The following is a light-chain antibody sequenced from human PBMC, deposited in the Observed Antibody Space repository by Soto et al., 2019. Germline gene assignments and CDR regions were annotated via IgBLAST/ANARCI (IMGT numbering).Light chain of an antibody. Sequence: SYELTQSPSVSVSPGQTARISCSGDALAKQFGNWYQQKPGQAPVVIIYKDTERPSWIPERFSGSSSGTTVTLTISGVQEEDEADYYCQSYDSSNQGVFGGGTKLTVL. CDR1: ALAKQF. J-gene: IGLJ3*02. CDR2: KDT. V-gene: IGLV3-25*02. CDR3: QSYDSSNQGV.